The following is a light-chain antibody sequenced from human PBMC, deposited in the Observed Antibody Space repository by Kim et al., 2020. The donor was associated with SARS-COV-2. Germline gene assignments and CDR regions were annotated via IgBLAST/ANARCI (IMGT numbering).Light chain of an antibody. J-gene: IGLJ1*01. V-gene: IGLV2-18*02. Sequence: GQSVTISCTGTSSDVGGYNHVSWYQQHPGTAPKLMIYEVSKRPSGVPDRFSGSKSGNTASLTISGLQAEDEADYYCSSYTSSSPYVFGAGTKVTVL. CDR2: EVS. CDR1: SSDVGGYNH. CDR3: SSYTSSSPYV.